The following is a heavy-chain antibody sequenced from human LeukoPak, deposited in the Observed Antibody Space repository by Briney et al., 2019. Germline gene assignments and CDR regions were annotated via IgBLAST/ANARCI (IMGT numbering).Heavy chain of an antibody. CDR2: ISSDGSNK. Sequence: GRSLRLSCAASGFTFSSSGMHWVRQAPGKGLEWVAVISSDGSNKYYADSVKGRFTISRDNAKNTLYLQMNSLRAEDTAVYYCARFEYSSLGSWFDPWGQGTLVTVSS. CDR3: ARFEYSSLGSWFDP. J-gene: IGHJ5*02. D-gene: IGHD6-6*01. V-gene: IGHV3-30*03. CDR1: GFTFSSSG.